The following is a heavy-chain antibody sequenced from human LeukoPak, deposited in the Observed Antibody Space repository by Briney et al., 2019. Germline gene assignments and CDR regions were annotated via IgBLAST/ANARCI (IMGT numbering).Heavy chain of an antibody. Sequence: GESLKISCKGSGYSFSNYWIGWVRQMPGKGLEWMGTIYLGDSDTRYSPSFQGQVTISADKSISTAYLQWSSLKASDTAMYYCARPVDSSHTWFYFDYWGQGTLVTVSS. D-gene: IGHD3-9*01. CDR3: ARPVDSSHTWFYFDY. CDR2: IYLGDSDT. J-gene: IGHJ4*02. CDR1: GYSFSNYW. V-gene: IGHV5-51*01.